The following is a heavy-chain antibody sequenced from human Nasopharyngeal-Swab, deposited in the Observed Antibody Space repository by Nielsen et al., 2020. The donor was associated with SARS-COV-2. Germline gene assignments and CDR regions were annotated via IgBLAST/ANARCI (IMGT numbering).Heavy chain of an antibody. V-gene: IGHV1-46*01. J-gene: IGHJ4*02. CDR2: INPSGGST. CDR3: ARDEGWIVVVTAILDY. Sequence: ASVKVSCKASGYTFTSYYMHWVRQAPGQGLEWMGIINPSGGSTSYAQKFQGRVTMTRDTSTSTVYMELSSLRSEDTAVYYCARDEGWIVVVTAILDYWGQGTRVTVSS. D-gene: IGHD2-21*02. CDR1: GYTFTSYY.